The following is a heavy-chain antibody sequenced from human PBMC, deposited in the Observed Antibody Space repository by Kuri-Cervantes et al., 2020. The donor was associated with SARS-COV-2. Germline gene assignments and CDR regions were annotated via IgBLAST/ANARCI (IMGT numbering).Heavy chain of an antibody. CDR2: IIPIFGTA. J-gene: IGHJ6*02. D-gene: IGHD2-15*01. CDR3: AQGRGVAATSSADYYGMDV. Sequence: SVKVSCKASGGTFSSYAISWVRQAPGQGLEWMGGIIPIFGTANYAQKFQGRVTITADESTSTAYMELSSLRSEDTAVYYCAQGRGVAATSSADYYGMDVWGQGTTVTVSS. V-gene: IGHV1-69*13. CDR1: GGTFSSYA.